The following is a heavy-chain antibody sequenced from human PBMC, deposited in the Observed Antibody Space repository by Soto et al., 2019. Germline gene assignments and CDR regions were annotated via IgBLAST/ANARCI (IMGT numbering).Heavy chain of an antibody. CDR1: GYTFANFG. D-gene: IGHD6-13*01. V-gene: IGHV1-18*01. J-gene: IGHJ4*02. Sequence: GASVKVSCKASGYTFANFGVRCVRQAPGQGLEWMGWISPYNGNTQYEQKLQGRVTLTTDTSTSTAYMEVRSLRSDDTAVYYCARAPQTAAPRTLDYWGQGTLVTVS. CDR2: ISPYNGNT. CDR3: ARAPQTAAPRTLDY.